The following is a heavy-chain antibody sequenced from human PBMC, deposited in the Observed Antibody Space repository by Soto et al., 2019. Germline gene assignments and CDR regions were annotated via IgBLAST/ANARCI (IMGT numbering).Heavy chain of an antibody. Sequence: QVQLVESGGGVVQPGRSLRLSCAASGFTFSSYGMHWVRQAPGKGLEWVAVIWYDGSNKYYADSVKGRFTISRDNSKNTLYLQMNSLRAEDTAVYYCARDFHGVEYWGQGTLGTVSS. CDR2: IWYDGSNK. V-gene: IGHV3-33*01. D-gene: IGHD2-8*01. CDR3: ARDFHGVEY. CDR1: GFTFSSYG. J-gene: IGHJ4*02.